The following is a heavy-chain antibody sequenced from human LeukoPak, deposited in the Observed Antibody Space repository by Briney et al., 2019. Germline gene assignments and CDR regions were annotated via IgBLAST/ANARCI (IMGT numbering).Heavy chain of an antibody. Sequence: SQTLSLTCTVSGDSINSGNSHWTWIRQPPGKGLEWIGYVFYSGSTNFNPSLKSRVTMSVDTSKNQASLKLSSVTAADTAVYYCARDIGYSGYFDYWGQGTLVTVSS. CDR3: ARDIGYSGYFDY. D-gene: IGHD2-15*01. J-gene: IGHJ4*02. CDR2: VFYSGST. V-gene: IGHV4-61*01. CDR1: GDSINSGNSH.